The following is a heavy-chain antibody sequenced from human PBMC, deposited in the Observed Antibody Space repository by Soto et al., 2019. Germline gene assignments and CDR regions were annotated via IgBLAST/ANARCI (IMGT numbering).Heavy chain of an antibody. J-gene: IGHJ6*02. CDR2: INPNSGGT. CDR3: AREGGQLWQRTYGMDV. V-gene: IGHV1-2*04. D-gene: IGHD5-18*01. CDR1: GYTFTGYY. Sequence: QVQLVQSGAEVKKPGASVKVSCKASGYTFTGYYMHWVRQAPGQGLEWMGWINPNSGGTNYAQKCKGWVTMTGDTSISTAYMELSRLRSDDTAVYYCAREGGQLWQRTYGMDVWGQGTTVTVSS.